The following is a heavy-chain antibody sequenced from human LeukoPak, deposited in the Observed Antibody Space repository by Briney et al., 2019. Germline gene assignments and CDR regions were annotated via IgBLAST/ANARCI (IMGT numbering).Heavy chain of an antibody. CDR1: GFTFSSYG. V-gene: IGHV3-30-3*01. D-gene: IGHD3-22*01. CDR3: ARGSYYYDSSGYYPLFDY. CDR2: ISYDGSNK. J-gene: IGHJ4*02. Sequence: GGSLRLSCAASGFTFSSYGMHWVRQAPGKGLEWVAVISYDGSNKYYADSVKGRFTISRDNSKNTLYLQMNSLRAEDTAVYYCARGSYYYDSSGYYPLFDYWGQGTLVTVSS.